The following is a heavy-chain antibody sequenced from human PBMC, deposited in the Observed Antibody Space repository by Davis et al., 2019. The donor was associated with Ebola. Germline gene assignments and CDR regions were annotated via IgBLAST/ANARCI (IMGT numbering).Heavy chain of an antibody. CDR2: TFHSGST. V-gene: IGHV4-59*08. D-gene: IGHD5-18*01. CDR3: ATIEDTDMVGAFDI. Sequence: SETLSLTCTVSGGSISSYYWSWIRQPPGKGLEWIGSTFHSGSTNYNPSLKSRVTISVDTSKNQLSLKLSSLTAADTAVYYCATIEDTDMVGAFDIWGQGTMVTVPS. CDR1: GGSISSYY. J-gene: IGHJ3*02.